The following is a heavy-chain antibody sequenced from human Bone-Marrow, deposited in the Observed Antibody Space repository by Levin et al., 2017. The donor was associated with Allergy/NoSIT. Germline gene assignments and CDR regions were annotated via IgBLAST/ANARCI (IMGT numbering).Heavy chain of an antibody. CDR1: GYTFTKHA. D-gene: IGHD5-18*01. Sequence: ASVKVSCKASGYTFTKHAIHWVRQAPGHRLEYMGWIDAGNGNTKYSQKFEGRVTITRDTSATTAYMELSRLRSEDTAVYFCARDSEDTAMVLGFWGQGTLVTVSS. CDR3: ARDSEDTAMVLGF. CDR2: IDAGNGNT. V-gene: IGHV1-3*01. J-gene: IGHJ4*02.